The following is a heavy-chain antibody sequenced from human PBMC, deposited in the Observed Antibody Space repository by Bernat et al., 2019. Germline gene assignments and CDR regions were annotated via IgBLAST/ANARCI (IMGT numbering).Heavy chain of an antibody. Sequence: QVQLVQSGAEVKKPGASVKVSCKASGYTFTSYAMHWVRQAPGQRLEWMGWINAGNGNTKYSQKFQGRVTITRDTSASTAYMGLSSLRSEDTAVYYCAREPYYGSNVGGMDVWGQGTTVTVSS. D-gene: IGHD3-22*01. CDR3: AREPYYGSNVGGMDV. J-gene: IGHJ6*02. CDR2: INAGNGNT. V-gene: IGHV1-3*01. CDR1: GYTFTSYA.